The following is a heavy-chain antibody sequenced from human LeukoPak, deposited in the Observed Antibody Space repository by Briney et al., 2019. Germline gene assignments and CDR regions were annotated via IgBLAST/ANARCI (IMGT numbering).Heavy chain of an antibody. CDR2: IYTSGST. V-gene: IGHV4-4*07. CDR1: GGSISSYY. CDR3: ASGGYCSGGSCQSWSFDY. J-gene: IGHJ4*02. D-gene: IGHD2-15*01. Sequence: SETLSLTCTVSGGSISSYYWSWIRQPAGKGLEWIGRIYTSGSTNYNPSLKSRVTMSVDTSKNQFSLKLSSVTAADTAVYYCASGGYCSGGSCQSWSFDYWGQGTLVTVSS.